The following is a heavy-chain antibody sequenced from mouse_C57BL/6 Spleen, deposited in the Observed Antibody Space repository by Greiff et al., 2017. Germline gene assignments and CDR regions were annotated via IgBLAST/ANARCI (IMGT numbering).Heavy chain of an antibody. V-gene: IGHV1-55*01. Sequence: QVQLKQPGAELVKPGASVKMSCKASGYTFTSYWITWVKQMPGQGLEWIGDIYPGSGSTNYNEKFKSKATLTVDTSSSTAYMQLSSLTSEDSAVYYCARGGGLRRGAFDYWGQGTTLTVSS. J-gene: IGHJ2*01. CDR3: ARGGGLRRGAFDY. D-gene: IGHD2-4*01. CDR2: IYPGSGST. CDR1: GYTFTSYW.